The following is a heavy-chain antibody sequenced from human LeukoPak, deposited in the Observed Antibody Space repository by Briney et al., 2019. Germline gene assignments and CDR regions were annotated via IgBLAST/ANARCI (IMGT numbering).Heavy chain of an antibody. Sequence: GGSLRLSCAASGFTFSSYAMSWVRQAPGKGLEWVSAISGSGGSTYYADSVKGRFTISRDNSKNTLYLQMNSLRAEDTAVYYCAKDGSCSSTSCYPLIDYWGQGTLVTVSS. J-gene: IGHJ4*02. CDR1: GFTFSSYA. CDR3: AKDGSCSSTSCYPLIDY. CDR2: ISGSGGST. D-gene: IGHD2-2*01. V-gene: IGHV3-23*01.